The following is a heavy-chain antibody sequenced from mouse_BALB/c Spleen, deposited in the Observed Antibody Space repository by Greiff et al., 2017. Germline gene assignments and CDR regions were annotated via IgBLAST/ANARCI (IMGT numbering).Heavy chain of an antibody. CDR1: GYSFTGYF. J-gene: IGHJ2*01. CDR3: GRGDGNYGYFDY. Sequence: EVQRVESGPELVKPGASVKISCKASGYSFTGYFMNWVKQSHGKSLEWIGRINPYNGDTFYNQKFKGKATLTVDKSSSTAHMELLSLTSEDSAVYYCGRGDGNYGYFDYWGQGTTLTVSS. V-gene: IGHV1-37*01. D-gene: IGHD2-1*01. CDR2: INPYNGDT.